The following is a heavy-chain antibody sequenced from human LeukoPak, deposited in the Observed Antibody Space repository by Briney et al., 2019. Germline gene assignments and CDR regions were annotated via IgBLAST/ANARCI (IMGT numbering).Heavy chain of an antibody. V-gene: IGHV3-23*01. CDR1: GFTFTRSA. D-gene: IGHD3-9*01. CDR2: FSGGGDT. Sequence: PGGSLRLSCAASGFTFTRSAMSWVRQAPGMGLEWVSAFSGGGDTYYADSVKGRFTISRDTSKNTLYLQMNSLSAEDTAVYYCAKEGLRYFDFDFWGQGTLVTVSS. CDR3: AKEGLRYFDFDF. J-gene: IGHJ4*02.